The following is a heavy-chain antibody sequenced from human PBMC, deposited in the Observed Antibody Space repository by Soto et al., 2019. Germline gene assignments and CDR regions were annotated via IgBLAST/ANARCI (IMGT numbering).Heavy chain of an antibody. CDR3: ASEPRDRDAFSL. Sequence: QVQLVQSGAEVKKPGSSVKVSCKASGGNFNNYAISWVRQAPAQGLQWMGGIIPIIDTTHYAQKLQGRVTISADRGRTTVYIELTGLTSDDSATYCGASEPRDRDAFSLWGQVTVVTVSS. CDR1: GGNFNNYA. D-gene: IGHD2-21*01. CDR2: IIPIIDTT. V-gene: IGHV1-69*06. J-gene: IGHJ3*01.